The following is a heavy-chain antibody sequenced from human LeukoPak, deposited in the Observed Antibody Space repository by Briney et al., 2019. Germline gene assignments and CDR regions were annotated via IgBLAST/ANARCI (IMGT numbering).Heavy chain of an antibody. V-gene: IGHV4-39*01. CDR1: GGSFSGYY. CDR3: ARHYGP. D-gene: IGHD3-10*01. J-gene: IGHJ5*02. Sequence: SETLSLTCAVYGGSFSGYYWGWIRPPPGKGLEWIGSIYDSGSTYYNPSLKSRVTISVDTSKNQFSLKLNSVTAADTAVYYCARHYGPGGQGTLVTVSS. CDR2: IYDSGST.